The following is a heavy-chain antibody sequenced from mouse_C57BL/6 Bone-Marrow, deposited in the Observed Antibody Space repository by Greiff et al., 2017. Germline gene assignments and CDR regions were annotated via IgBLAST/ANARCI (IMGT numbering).Heavy chain of an antibody. CDR1: GFTFTSYC. V-gene: IGHV5-6*01. Sequence: EVQLLESGADLVKPGASLKLSCAASGFTFTSYCMSWVHQTPDKSLEWVATISRGGSYTYYPASVKGRFTISSDTATNTLYLQMSSLKSEDTAMDNCARQWIWYPCYFDYWGQGTTLTVSS. CDR3: ARQWIWYPCYFDY. J-gene: IGHJ2*01. D-gene: IGHD2-1*01. CDR2: ISRGGSYT.